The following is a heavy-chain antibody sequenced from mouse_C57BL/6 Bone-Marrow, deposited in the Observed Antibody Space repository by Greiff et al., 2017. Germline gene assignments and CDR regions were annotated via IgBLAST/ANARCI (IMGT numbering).Heavy chain of an antibody. CDR2: IDPENGDT. V-gene: IGHV14-4*01. D-gene: IGHD2-1*01. CDR1: GFNIKDDY. CDR3: TTGGNYWYFDV. Sequence: VQLQQSGAELVRPGASVKLSCTASGFNIKDDYMHWVKQRPEQGLEWIGWIDPENGDTEYASKFQGKATITADTSSNTAYLQLSSLTSEDTAVYYCTTGGNYWYFDVGGTGTTVTVSS. J-gene: IGHJ1*03.